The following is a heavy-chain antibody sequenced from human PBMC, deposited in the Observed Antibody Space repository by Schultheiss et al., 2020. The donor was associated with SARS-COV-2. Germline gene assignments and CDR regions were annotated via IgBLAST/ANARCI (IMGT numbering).Heavy chain of an antibody. V-gene: IGHV3-53*01. D-gene: IGHD1-7*01. J-gene: IGHJ3*02. CDR2: IRSGGST. CDR3: ARNWNYAFDI. Sequence: GGSLRLSCAASGLTVSSNHMSWVRQAPGKGPEWVSLIRSGGSTDYADSVKGRFTISRDNSKNTLYLQMNSLRAEDTAVYYCARNWNYAFDIWGQGTLVTVSS. CDR1: GLTVSSNH.